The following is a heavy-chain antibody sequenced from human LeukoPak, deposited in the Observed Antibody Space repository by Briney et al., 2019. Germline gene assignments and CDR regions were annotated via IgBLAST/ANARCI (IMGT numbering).Heavy chain of an antibody. CDR1: GYTFTGNF. CDR2: INPNSGGT. CDR3: ARVPVIPGTRYFYHGMDV. Sequence: GASVKVSCKASGYTFTGNFMHWVRQAPGQGLEWMGWINPNSGGTNYAQKFQGRVTMTRDTSISTAYVELSRLRSDDTAVYYCARVPVIPGTRYFYHGMDVWGQGTTVTVS. D-gene: IGHD6-13*01. J-gene: IGHJ6*02. V-gene: IGHV1-2*02.